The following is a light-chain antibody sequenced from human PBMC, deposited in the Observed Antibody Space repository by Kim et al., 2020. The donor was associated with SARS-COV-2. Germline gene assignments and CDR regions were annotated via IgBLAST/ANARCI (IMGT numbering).Light chain of an antibody. CDR1: QNIFIY. CDR3: QQSYSLWT. V-gene: IGKV1-39*01. Sequence: SASVGDRVTITCRASQNIFIYLNWYQQKPGKAPNLLIYTASSLQNGVPSRFSGSGSVTDFTLTISSLQPEDFATYYCQQSYSLWTFGQGTKVDIK. CDR2: TAS. J-gene: IGKJ1*01.